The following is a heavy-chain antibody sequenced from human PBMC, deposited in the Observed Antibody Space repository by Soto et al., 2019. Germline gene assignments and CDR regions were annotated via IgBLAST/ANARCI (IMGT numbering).Heavy chain of an antibody. CDR2: INPKSGGT. CDR3: ARGHSTDCSNGVCSFFYNHEMDV. Sequence: GPSVKVSCKASGYSFTDYHIHWVRQAPGQGLEWLGRINPKSGGTSTAQKFQGWVTMTRDRSISTVYMELTRLRSDDKAVYFCARGHSTDCSNGVCSFFYNHEMDVWGQGTTVTVSS. V-gene: IGHV1-2*04. D-gene: IGHD2-8*01. J-gene: IGHJ6*02. CDR1: GYSFTDYH.